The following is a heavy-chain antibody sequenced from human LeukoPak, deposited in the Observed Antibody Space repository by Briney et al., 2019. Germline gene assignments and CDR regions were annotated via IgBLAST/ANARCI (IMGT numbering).Heavy chain of an antibody. CDR1: GYSFTSYW. Sequence: GESLKISCKGSGYSFTSYWIGWVRQMPGKGLEWMGIIYPGDSDTRYSPSFQGQVTISADKSISTAYLQWSNLKASDTAMYYCARGRYYGSGSSQFLDVWGQGTTVTVSS. CDR3: ARGRYYGSGSSQFLDV. CDR2: IYPGDSDT. V-gene: IGHV5-51*01. D-gene: IGHD3-10*01. J-gene: IGHJ6*02.